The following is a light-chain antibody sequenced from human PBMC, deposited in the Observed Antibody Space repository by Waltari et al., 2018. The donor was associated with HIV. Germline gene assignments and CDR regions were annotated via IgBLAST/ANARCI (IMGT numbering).Light chain of an antibody. CDR3: MMYVGSGIRV. CDR1: SGPGSTNNY. Sequence: QTVVTQEPSFSVSPGGKVTLTCCLSSGPGSTNNYPSWFQPTPGQAPRALIYDTNARSSGVPDRFSGSILGNKAALTLTGAQADDESDYYCMMYVGSGIRVFGGGTKLTVL. CDR2: DTN. V-gene: IGLV8-61*01. J-gene: IGLJ3*02.